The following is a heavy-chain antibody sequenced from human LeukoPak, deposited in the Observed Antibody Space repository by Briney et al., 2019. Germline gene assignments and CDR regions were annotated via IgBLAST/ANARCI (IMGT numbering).Heavy chain of an antibody. J-gene: IGHJ4*02. V-gene: IGHV3-30*02. CDR3: ARDGVFGYYDSSGYPDY. D-gene: IGHD3-22*01. CDR1: GFTFSNYG. Sequence: GGSLRLSCAASGFTFSNYGMRWVRQAPGKGLEWVAFIRYDGRNEYYADSVKGRFTISRDNSRNTLYVQMNSLRSEDTAVHHCARDGVFGYYDSSGYPDYWGEGTLVTVSS. CDR2: IRYDGRNE.